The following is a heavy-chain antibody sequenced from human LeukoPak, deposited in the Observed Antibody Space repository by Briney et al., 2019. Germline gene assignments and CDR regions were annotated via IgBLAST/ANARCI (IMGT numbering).Heavy chain of an antibody. CDR3: AKDLAYWGSNYYYYGMDV. CDR2: IRYDGSNK. D-gene: IGHD7-27*01. CDR1: GFTFSSYG. V-gene: IGHV3-30*02. Sequence: GGSLRCSCAASGFTFSSYGMHWVRQAPGKGLEWVAFIRYDGSNKYYVDSVKGRFTISRDNSKNTLYLQMNSLRAEDTAVYYCAKDLAYWGSNYYYYGMDVWGQGTTVTVSS. J-gene: IGHJ6*02.